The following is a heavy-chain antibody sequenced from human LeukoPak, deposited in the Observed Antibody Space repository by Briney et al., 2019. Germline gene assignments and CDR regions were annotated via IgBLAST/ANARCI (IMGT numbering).Heavy chain of an antibody. V-gene: IGHV4-59*01. Sequence: PSETLSLTCTVSGGSSSTYYWSWIRQPPGKGLEWIGYIYYSGSTNYNPSLKSRVTISVDTSKNQFSLKLSSVTAADTAGYYCARSGYYDSSGYYYYFDYWGQGALVTVSS. J-gene: IGHJ4*02. D-gene: IGHD3-22*01. CDR2: IYYSGST. CDR1: GGSSSTYY. CDR3: ARSGYYDSSGYYYYFDY.